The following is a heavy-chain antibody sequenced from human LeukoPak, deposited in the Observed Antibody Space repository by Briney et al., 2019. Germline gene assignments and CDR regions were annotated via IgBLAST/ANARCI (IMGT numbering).Heavy chain of an antibody. D-gene: IGHD6-6*01. CDR2: IYTSGST. Sequence: KPSETLSLTCTVSGGSISSYYWSWIRQPAGKGLEWIGRIYTSGSTNYNPSLKSRVTMSVDTSKNQFSLKLSSVTAADTAVYYCARVERSSSSRKVWFDPWGQGTLVTVSS. J-gene: IGHJ5*02. CDR3: ARVERSSSSRKVWFDP. CDR1: GGSISSYY. V-gene: IGHV4-4*07.